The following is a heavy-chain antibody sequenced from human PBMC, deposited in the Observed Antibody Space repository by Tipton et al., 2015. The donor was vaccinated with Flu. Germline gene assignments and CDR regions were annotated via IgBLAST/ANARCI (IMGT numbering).Heavy chain of an antibody. J-gene: IGHJ4*02. CDR2: IYYSGSS. Sequence: TLSLTCIVSGGSISSSTYYWGWIRQPPGKGLEWIGSIYYSGSSYYNPSLKSRVTLSLDTSKNQFSLNLSSVTAADTAVYHCARDLRGQVGATLEYWGQGSMVTVSS. CDR1: GGSISSSTYY. CDR3: ARDLRGQVGATLEY. V-gene: IGHV4-39*07. D-gene: IGHD1-26*01.